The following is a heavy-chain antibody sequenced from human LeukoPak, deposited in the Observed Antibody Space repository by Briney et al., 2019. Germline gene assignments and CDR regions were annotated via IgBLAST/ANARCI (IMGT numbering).Heavy chain of an antibody. CDR1: GYTFTSYD. D-gene: IGHD3-10*01. Sequence: ASVKVSCKASGYTFTSYDINWVRQAPGQGLEWMGIINPSGGSTGYAQKFQGRVTMTRDMSTSTVYMELSSLRSEDTAVYYCASAPPVAMVRGVPHYYYYYYMDVWGKGTTVTVSS. J-gene: IGHJ6*03. CDR2: INPSGGST. CDR3: ASAPPVAMVRGVPHYYYYYYMDV. V-gene: IGHV1-46*01.